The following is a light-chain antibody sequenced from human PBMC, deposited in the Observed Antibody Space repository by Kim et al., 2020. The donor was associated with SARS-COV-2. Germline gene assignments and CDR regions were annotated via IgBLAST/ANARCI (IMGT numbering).Light chain of an antibody. J-gene: IGLJ2*01. CDR1: SSNIGSNY. V-gene: IGLV1-47*01. Sequence: PGQRLTISCSGSSSNIGSNYVYWYQQLPGTAPKLLIYRNNQRPSGVPDRFSGSKSGTSASLAISGLRSEDEADYYCAAWDDSLHVVFGGGTTLTVL. CDR2: RNN. CDR3: AAWDDSLHVV.